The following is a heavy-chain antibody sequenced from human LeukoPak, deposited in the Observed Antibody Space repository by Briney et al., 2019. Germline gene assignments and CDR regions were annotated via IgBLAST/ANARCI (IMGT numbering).Heavy chain of an antibody. D-gene: IGHD3-22*01. J-gene: IGHJ4*02. CDR2: ISAYNGNT. V-gene: IGHV1-18*01. Sequence: ASVKVSCKASGYTFTSYGISWVRQAPGQGLEWMGWISAYNGNTNYAQKFQGRVTMTTDTSTSTAYMELRSLRSDDTAVYYCAREDYYYDSSGYFRKFFDYWGQGTLVTVSS. CDR1: GYTFTSYG. CDR3: AREDYYYDSSGYFRKFFDY.